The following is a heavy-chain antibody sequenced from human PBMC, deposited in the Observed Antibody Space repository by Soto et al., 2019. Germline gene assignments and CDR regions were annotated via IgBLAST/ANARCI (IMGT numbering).Heavy chain of an antibody. CDR1: GFTFSTSW. CDR2: IKQDGSET. J-gene: IGHJ4*02. V-gene: IGHV3-7*01. CDR3: ARDRGPNTFDY. Sequence: EVQLVESGGGLVQPGGSLRLSCAASGFTFSTSWMTWVRQAPGKGLEWVANIKQDGSETYYLDSVKGRFTVSKDNAKHSLYLQMNSLSAEDTAGYYCARDRGPNTFDYWGQGTLVTVSS.